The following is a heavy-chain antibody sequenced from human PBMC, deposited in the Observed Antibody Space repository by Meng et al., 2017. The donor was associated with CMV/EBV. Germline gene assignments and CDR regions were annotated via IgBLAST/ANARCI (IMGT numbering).Heavy chain of an antibody. CDR2: INHSGST. CDR3: ARGSLSVSAVDY. J-gene: IGHJ4*02. V-gene: IGHV4-34*01. Sequence: SETLSLTCVIYGGSFNNYYWNWIRQPPGKGLEWIGEINHSGSTNYNPSLKSRVTVSVDTSKNQFSLRLSSVTAADTAVYYCARGSLSVSAVDYWGQGTLVTVSS. CDR1: GGSFNNYY. D-gene: IGHD6-19*01.